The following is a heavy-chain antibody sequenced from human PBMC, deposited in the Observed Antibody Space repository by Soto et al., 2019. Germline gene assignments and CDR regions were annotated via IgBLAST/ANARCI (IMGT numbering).Heavy chain of an antibody. CDR2: IWYDGSNK. J-gene: IGHJ2*01. Sequence: QVQLVESGGGVVQPGRSLRLSCAASGFTFSSYGMHWVRQAPGKGLEWVAVIWYDGSNKYYADSVKGRFTISRDNSKNTLYLQMNSLRAEDTAVYYCARDKYYYDSSGYPWYFDLWGRGTLVTVSS. V-gene: IGHV3-33*01. CDR1: GFTFSSYG. CDR3: ARDKYYYDSSGYPWYFDL. D-gene: IGHD3-22*01.